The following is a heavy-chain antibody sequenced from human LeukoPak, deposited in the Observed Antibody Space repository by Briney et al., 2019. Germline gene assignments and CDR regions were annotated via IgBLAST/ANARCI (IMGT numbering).Heavy chain of an antibody. D-gene: IGHD3-9*01. Sequence: TSVKVSCKTSGYRFTSYDINWVRQTAGHGLEWMGWMNPHSGNTGYAQKFQGRLTLPRNTSISTAYMELSRLRFEDTAVYYCARQGYTNNLGGYFGDKDDGFDLWGQGTMVTVSS. CDR2: MNPHSGNT. CDR3: ARQGYTNNLGGYFGDKDDGFDL. J-gene: IGHJ3*01. CDR1: GYRFTSYD. V-gene: IGHV1-8*01.